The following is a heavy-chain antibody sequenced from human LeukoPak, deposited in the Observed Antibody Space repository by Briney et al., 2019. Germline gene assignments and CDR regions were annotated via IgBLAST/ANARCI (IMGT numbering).Heavy chain of an antibody. CDR1: GFTFGRYW. D-gene: IGHD1-7*01. J-gene: IGHJ4*02. CDR3: AKVNWNCGEHS. Sequence: GGSLRPSCADSGFTFGRYWMHWVRQAPGKGLVWVSHITTDGSGTSYADSVKGRFTISRDNAKNTLYLQMNSLRAEDTALYYCAKVNWNCGEHSWGQGTLVTVSS. CDR2: ITTDGSGT. V-gene: IGHV3-74*01.